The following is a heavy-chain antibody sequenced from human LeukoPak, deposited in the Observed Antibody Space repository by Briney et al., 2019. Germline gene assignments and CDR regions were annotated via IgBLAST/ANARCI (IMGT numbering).Heavy chain of an antibody. Sequence: LGGSLRLSCAASGFTVSSNYMSRVRQAPGKGLEWVSVIYSGGSTYYADSVKGRFTISRDNSKNTLYLQMNSLRAEDTAVYYCARDSGSLGIDYWGQGTLVTVSS. CDR2: IYSGGST. J-gene: IGHJ4*02. CDR3: ARDSGSLGIDY. D-gene: IGHD1-26*01. CDR1: GFTVSSNY. V-gene: IGHV3-53*01.